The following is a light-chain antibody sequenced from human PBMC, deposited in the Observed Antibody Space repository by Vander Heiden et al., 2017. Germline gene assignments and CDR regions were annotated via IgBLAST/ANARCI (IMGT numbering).Light chain of an antibody. J-gene: IGKJ3*01. Sequence: DPVTITCRASQGISSYLAWYQQKPGKAPKLLIYAASTLKSGVQSRFSGSGSGTEFTLTSSSLQTEDFATYYIQQLNTYLFGHGTKVDIK. CDR1: QGISSY. CDR2: AAS. V-gene: IGKV1-9*01. CDR3: QQLNTYL.